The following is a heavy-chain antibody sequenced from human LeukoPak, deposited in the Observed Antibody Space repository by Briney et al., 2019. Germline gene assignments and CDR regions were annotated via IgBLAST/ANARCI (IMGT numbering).Heavy chain of an antibody. CDR3: VKDSYYYHSRGPLGDGFDV. Sequence: GGSLRLSCAASGFTFSNYGMHWVRQAPGKGLEWVAIIWFDENNKHYADSVKGRFTISRDNSRNSLYLQMNSLRAEDTAVYYCVKDSYYYHSRGPLGDGFDVWGQGTKVTVSS. D-gene: IGHD3-22*01. CDR2: IWFDENNK. J-gene: IGHJ3*01. V-gene: IGHV3-33*06. CDR1: GFTFSNYG.